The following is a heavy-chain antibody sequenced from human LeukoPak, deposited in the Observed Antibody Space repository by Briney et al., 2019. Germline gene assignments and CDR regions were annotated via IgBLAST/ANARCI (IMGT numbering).Heavy chain of an antibody. V-gene: IGHV3-30*02. CDR2: IHYDGGNE. CDR3: ARGLPSSTRTYNWFDP. CDR1: GFTFSTYG. Sequence: GGSLRLSGAASGFTFSTYGMHWVRQAPGKGLEWVAFIHYDGGNEYNGDSVKGRFTISRDNSKNTLYLQMNSLRPEDTAVYYCARGLPSSTRTYNWFDPWGPGTLVTVSS. J-gene: IGHJ5*02. D-gene: IGHD2-2*01.